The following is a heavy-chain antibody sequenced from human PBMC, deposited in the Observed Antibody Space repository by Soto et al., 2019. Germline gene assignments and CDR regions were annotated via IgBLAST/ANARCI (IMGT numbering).Heavy chain of an antibody. CDR3: ARELNYVNDY. Sequence: ASVKVSCKASGYTFTSYAMHWVRQAPGQRLEWMGWIDAGNGNTKYSQKLQGRVTITRDTSANTAYMDLSSLRSEDTAVYYCARELNYVNDYWGQGTLVTVS. CDR1: GYTFTSYA. D-gene: IGHD1-7*01. J-gene: IGHJ4*02. CDR2: IDAGNGNT. V-gene: IGHV1-3*01.